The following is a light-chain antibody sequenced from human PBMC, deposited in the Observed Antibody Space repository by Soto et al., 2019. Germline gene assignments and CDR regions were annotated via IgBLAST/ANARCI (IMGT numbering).Light chain of an antibody. J-gene: IGLJ2*01. Sequence: QSVLTQPLSASGTPGQRVTISCSGSSSNIGSNYVYWYQQLPGTAPKLLIYRNNQRPSGVPDRFSGSKSGTSAFLAISGLRSEDEADYYCAAWDDSLSGPVFGGGTQLTVL. CDR2: RNN. V-gene: IGLV1-47*01. CDR3: AAWDDSLSGPV. CDR1: SSNIGSNY.